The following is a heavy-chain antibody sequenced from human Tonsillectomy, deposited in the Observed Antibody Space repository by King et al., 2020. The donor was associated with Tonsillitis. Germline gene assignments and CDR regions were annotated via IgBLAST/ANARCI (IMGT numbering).Heavy chain of an antibody. CDR3: ARRRTEVATICVSGAAYFDY. CDR1: GGSITSSSFY. J-gene: IGHJ4*02. D-gene: IGHD5-24*01. V-gene: IGHV4-39*01. Sequence: QLQESGPGLVKPSETLSLTCTVSGGSITSSSFYWGWIRQPPGKGLEWIGSVSYSGSTYYNPSLKSRVTISVDTSKNHFSLKVSSVTAADTAVYYCARRRTEVATICVSGAAYFDYWGQGNLVTVSS. CDR2: VSYSGST.